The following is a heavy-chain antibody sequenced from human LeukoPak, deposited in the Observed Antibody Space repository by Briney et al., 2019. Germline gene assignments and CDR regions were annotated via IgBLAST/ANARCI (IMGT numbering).Heavy chain of an antibody. J-gene: IGHJ4*02. CDR3: AREPDDSSGYIPYYFDY. CDR2: IYYSGST. D-gene: IGHD3-22*01. CDR1: GGSISSSSYY. V-gene: IGHV4-39*07. Sequence: SETLSLTCTVSGGSISSSSYYWGWIRQPPGKGLEGIGSIYYSGSTYYNPSLKSRVTISVDTSKNQFSLKLSSVTAADTAVYYCAREPDDSSGYIPYYFDYWGQGTLVTVSS.